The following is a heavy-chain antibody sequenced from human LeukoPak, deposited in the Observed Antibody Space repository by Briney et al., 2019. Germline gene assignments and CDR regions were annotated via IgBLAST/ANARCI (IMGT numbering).Heavy chain of an antibody. CDR1: GGSISSGGYY. Sequence: SQTLSLTCTVSGGSISSGGYYWSWIRQHPGTGLEWIGYIYYSGSTYYNPSLKSRVTISVDTSKNQFSLKLSSVTAADTAVYYCATNRMIDAFDIWGQGTMVTVSS. V-gene: IGHV4-31*03. CDR3: ATNRMIDAFDI. D-gene: IGHD1-14*01. J-gene: IGHJ3*02. CDR2: IYYSGST.